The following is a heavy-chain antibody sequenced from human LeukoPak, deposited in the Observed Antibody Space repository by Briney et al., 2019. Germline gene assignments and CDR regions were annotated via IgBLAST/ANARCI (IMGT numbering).Heavy chain of an antibody. Sequence: GGSLRLSCAASGFTFSSYWMHWVRQAPGKGLVWVSRINSDGSSTSYADSVKGRFTISRDNAKNTLYLQMNSLRAEDTAVYYCAKDSGGVTMVRGVIQESLTFDYWGQGTLVTVSS. CDR2: INSDGSST. CDR1: GFTFSSYW. CDR3: AKDSGGVTMVRGVIQESLTFDY. J-gene: IGHJ4*02. V-gene: IGHV3-74*01. D-gene: IGHD3-10*01.